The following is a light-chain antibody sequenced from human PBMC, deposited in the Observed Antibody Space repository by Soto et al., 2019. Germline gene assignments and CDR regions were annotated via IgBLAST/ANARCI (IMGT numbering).Light chain of an antibody. CDR2: DAS. Sequence: IQMTQSPSTLSASVGDRVTITCRASHNIERWMAWYQQKPGKAPSLLIFDASTLHSGVPSRFSGSGSGTDFTHVISCLQPDDFATCYCQQFAISPTFGQGTKV. J-gene: IGKJ1*01. CDR3: QQFAISPT. CDR1: HNIERW. V-gene: IGKV1-5*01.